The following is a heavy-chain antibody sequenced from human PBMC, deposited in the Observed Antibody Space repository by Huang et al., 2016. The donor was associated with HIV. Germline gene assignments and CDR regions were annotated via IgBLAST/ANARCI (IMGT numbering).Heavy chain of an antibody. D-gene: IGHD3-3*01. J-gene: IGHJ2*01. Sequence: QMRFQESGPGLVKPSGTLSLTCNVSGGSINTGRYYWGWIRQPPGKGLEWGGRLYNHGNMPYDPSLNGRLTMSADTSKNQLSLNLSSVTAADTAIYYCARNHDFWRGRMFAISYFDVWGRGTLVTVAS. CDR2: LYNHGNM. CDR1: GGSINTGRYY. CDR3: ARNHDFWRGRMFAISYFDV. V-gene: IGHV4-39*01.